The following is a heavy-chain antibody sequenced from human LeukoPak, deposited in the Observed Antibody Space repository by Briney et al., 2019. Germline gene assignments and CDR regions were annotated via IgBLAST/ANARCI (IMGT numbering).Heavy chain of an antibody. D-gene: IGHD6-6*01. CDR2: IYYSGST. CDR1: GGSISSSSYY. CDR3: ARAGLEYSSSSQVKGNYFDY. Sequence: SETLSLTCTVSGGSISSSSYYWGWIRQPPGKGLEWIGSIYYSGSTYYNPSLKSRVTISVDTSKNQFSLKLSSVTAADTAVYYCARAGLEYSSSSQVKGNYFDYWGQGTLVTVSS. J-gene: IGHJ4*02. V-gene: IGHV4-39*07.